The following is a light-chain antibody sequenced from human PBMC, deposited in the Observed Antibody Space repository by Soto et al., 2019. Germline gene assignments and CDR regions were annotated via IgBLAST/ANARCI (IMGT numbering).Light chain of an antibody. Sequence: QSVLTQPPSVSGSPGQSITISCSGTSEDVGGYNYVSWYQHHPGKAPKLMIYEVTNRPSGLSNRFSGSKSGSTASLTISGLQAEDEADYYCSSYTSSNTLVFGTGTKVTVL. CDR3: SSYTSSNTLV. CDR2: EVT. CDR1: SEDVGGYNY. J-gene: IGLJ1*01. V-gene: IGLV2-14*01.